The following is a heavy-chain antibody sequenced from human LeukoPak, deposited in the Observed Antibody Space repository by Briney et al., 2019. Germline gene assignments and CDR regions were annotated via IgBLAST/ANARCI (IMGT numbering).Heavy chain of an antibody. D-gene: IGHD3-10*01. Sequence: SETLSLTCTVSGGSINDYYLTWIRQPAGKGLEWIGRIDTSGNTNYNPSLKSRLTMSLDTSKNQFSLKVMSVTAADSAVYYCARAAGGDAVDYYGSGRRYYSYYMGVWGKGTTVTISS. CDR2: IDTSGNT. CDR3: ARAAGGDAVDYYGSGRRYYSYYMGV. J-gene: IGHJ6*03. V-gene: IGHV4-4*07. CDR1: GGSINDYY.